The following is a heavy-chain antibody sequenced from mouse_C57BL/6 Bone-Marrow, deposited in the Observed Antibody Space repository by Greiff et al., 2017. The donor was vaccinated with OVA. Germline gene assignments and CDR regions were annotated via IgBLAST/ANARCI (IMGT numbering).Heavy chain of an antibody. J-gene: IGHJ3*01. V-gene: IGHV10-1*01. CDR1: GFSFNTYA. D-gene: IGHD2-10*02. Sequence: EVQLVESGGGLVQPKGSLKLSCAASGFSFNTYAMNWVRQAPGKGLEWVARIRSKSNNYATYYADSVKDRFTISRDDSESMLYLQMNNLKTEDTAMYYCVSEVWSSWFAYWGQGTLVTVSA. CDR2: IRSKSNNYAT. CDR3: VSEVWSSWFAY.